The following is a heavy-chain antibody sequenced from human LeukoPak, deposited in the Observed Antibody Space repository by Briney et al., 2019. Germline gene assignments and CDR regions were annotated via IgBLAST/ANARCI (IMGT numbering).Heavy chain of an antibody. J-gene: IGHJ4*02. CDR2: ISSSGSTI. D-gene: IGHD3-22*01. Sequence: PGGSLRLPCAASGFTFSSYEMNWVRQAPGKGLEWVSYISSSGSTIYYADSVKGRFTISRDNAKNSLYLQMNSLSAEDTAVYYCARGGYYYAVFDYWGQGTLVTVSS. CDR3: ARGGYYYAVFDY. V-gene: IGHV3-48*03. CDR1: GFTFSSYE.